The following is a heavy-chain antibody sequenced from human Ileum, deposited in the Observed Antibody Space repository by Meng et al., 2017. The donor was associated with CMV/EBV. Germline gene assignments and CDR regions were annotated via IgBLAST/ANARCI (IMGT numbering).Heavy chain of an antibody. J-gene: IGHJ4*02. Sequence: QVRLQESGPGLVKPSETLSLTCTVSGGSISSYYWSWIRQPPGKGLEWIGYIYYSGSTNYNPSLKSRVTISVDTSKNQFSLKLSSVTAADTAVYYCARGSSSWAFDYWGQGTLAPSPQ. V-gene: IGHV4-59*01. CDR3: ARGSSSWAFDY. CDR1: GGSISSYY. D-gene: IGHD2-2*01. CDR2: IYYSGST.